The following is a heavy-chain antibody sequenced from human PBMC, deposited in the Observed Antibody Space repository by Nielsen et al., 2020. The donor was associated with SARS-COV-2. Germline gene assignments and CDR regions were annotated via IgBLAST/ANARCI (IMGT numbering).Heavy chain of an antibody. CDR2: VSSSSSYI. CDR3: ARWPGDIERITIFGANYYMDV. J-gene: IGHJ6*03. D-gene: IGHD3-3*01. Sequence: GASLKISCAASGFTFSSYSMNWVRQAPGKGPEWVSSVSSSSSYIYYADSVKGRFTISRDNAKNSLYLQMNSLRAEDTAVYYCARWPGDIERITIFGANYYMDVWGKGTTVTVSS. V-gene: IGHV3-21*01. CDR1: GFTFSSYS.